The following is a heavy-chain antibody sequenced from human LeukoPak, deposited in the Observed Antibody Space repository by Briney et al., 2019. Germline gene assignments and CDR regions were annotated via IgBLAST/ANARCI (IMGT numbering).Heavy chain of an antibody. CDR1: GYTFTSYG. CDR2: ISAYNGST. D-gene: IGHD3-22*01. V-gene: IGHV1-18*01. CDR3: ARDSAGYYDSSGYYPNDY. Sequence: GASVKVSCKASGYTFTSYGISWVRQAPGQGLEWMGWISAYNGSTNYAQKLQGRVTMTIDTSTSTAYMELRSLRSDDTAVYYCARDSAGYYDSSGYYPNDYWGQGTLVTVSS. J-gene: IGHJ4*02.